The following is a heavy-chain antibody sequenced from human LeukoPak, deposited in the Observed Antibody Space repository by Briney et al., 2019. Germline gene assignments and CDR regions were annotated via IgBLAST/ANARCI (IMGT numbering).Heavy chain of an antibody. CDR3: ASQAVSRWNYFDY. J-gene: IGHJ4*02. CDR2: NYYSGST. CDR1: GGSISSYY. Sequence: SETLSLTCTVSGGSISSYYWSWIRQPPGKGLEWIGYNYYSGSTNYNPSLKSRVTISVDTSKNQFSLKLSSVTAADTAVYYCASQAVSRWNYFDYWGQGTLVTVSS. V-gene: IGHV4-59*01. D-gene: IGHD4-17*01.